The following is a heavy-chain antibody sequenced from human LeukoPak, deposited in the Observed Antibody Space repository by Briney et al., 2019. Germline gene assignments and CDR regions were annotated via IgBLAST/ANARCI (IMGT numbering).Heavy chain of an antibody. Sequence: GGSLRLSCAASGFTFSSYAMSWVRQAPGKGLEWVSGISPGGSDTYYADSVRGRFTISRDNSKNTLYLQMSSLRAEDSAVYYCAKRGGYETMAAFDYWGQGTLVTVSS. CDR1: GFTFSSYA. V-gene: IGHV3-23*01. J-gene: IGHJ4*02. D-gene: IGHD3-10*01. CDR3: AKRGGYETMAAFDY. CDR2: ISPGGSDT.